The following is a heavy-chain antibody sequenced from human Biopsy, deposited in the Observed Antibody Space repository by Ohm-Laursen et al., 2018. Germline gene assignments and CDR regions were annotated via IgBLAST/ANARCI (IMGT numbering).Heavy chain of an antibody. CDR2: SNKGGNT. CDR3: ARDLPSSYYYAMDV. CDR1: ASSITSYY. V-gene: IGHV4-4*07. Sequence: SDTLSCTCTGSASSITSYYWIWIRQPTGQGLDWIVHSNKGGNTNHNPSLKSRVSMSVDTSKNQLSQTLGSVTAADTAVYYCARDLPSSYYYAMDVWGQGTTVTVSS. J-gene: IGHJ6*02.